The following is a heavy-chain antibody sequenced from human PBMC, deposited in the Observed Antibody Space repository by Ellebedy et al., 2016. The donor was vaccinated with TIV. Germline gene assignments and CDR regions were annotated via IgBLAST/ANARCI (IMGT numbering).Heavy chain of an antibody. CDR3: AKLDSSGYYYGRFDY. D-gene: IGHD3-22*01. V-gene: IGHV3-23*01. Sequence: GGSLRLSCGASGFSSSNFAMTWVRQAPGKGLEWVSSISASGISTDYADSVRGRVTISRDNSRNTLYLQMDSLRADDTAVYYCAKLDSSGYYYGRFDYWGQGTLVTVSS. CDR2: ISASGIST. CDR1: GFSSSNFA. J-gene: IGHJ4*02.